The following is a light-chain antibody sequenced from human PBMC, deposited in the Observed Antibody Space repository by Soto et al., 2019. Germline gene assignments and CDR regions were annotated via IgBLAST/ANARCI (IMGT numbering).Light chain of an antibody. Sequence: DIPMTQSPSSLSASVGDRVTITCRASQTISTYLNWYQQKPGKAPKLLIYAASSLQSGVPSRFSGSGSATDFTLTISSLQPEDFATYFCQQSHSIPYIFGQGTKLQLK. CDR2: AAS. V-gene: IGKV1-39*01. J-gene: IGKJ2*01. CDR1: QTISTY. CDR3: QQSHSIPYI.